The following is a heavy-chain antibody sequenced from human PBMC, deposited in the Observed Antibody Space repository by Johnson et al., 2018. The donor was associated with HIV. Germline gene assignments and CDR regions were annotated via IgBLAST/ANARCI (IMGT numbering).Heavy chain of an antibody. CDR3: ANRGRWHDDAFDI. V-gene: IGHV3-20*04. D-gene: IGHD1-1*01. J-gene: IGHJ3*02. Sequence: EVQLVESGGGVVRPGGSRRLSCAASGFTFDDYGMNWVRQAPGKGLEWVSRINSDGTRTTYAHSLRGRLPISRDNSKNTLYLQMSSLRPEDTAMYYCANRGRWHDDAFDIWGQGTLVTVSS. CDR2: INSDGTRT. CDR1: GFTFDDYG.